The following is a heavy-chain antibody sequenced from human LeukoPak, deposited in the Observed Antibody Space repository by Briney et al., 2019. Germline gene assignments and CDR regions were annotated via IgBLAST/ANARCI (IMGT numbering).Heavy chain of an antibody. V-gene: IGHV4-4*07. CDR3: AREYSSDRYFDY. D-gene: IGHD6-19*01. CDR2: MYSSGNT. J-gene: IGHJ4*02. Sequence: SETLSLTCTVSGGSISSYYWSWIRQPAGKGLEWIGRMYSSGNTNYNPSLKGRVTMSVDTSKNQFSLKLSSVTAADTAVYYCAREYSSDRYFDYWGQGTLVTVSS. CDR1: GGSISSYY.